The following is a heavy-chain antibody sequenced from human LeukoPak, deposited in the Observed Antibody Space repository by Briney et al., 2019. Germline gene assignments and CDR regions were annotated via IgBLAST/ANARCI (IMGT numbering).Heavy chain of an antibody. CDR1: GFTFSSYG. V-gene: IGHV3-30*18. CDR2: ISYDGSNK. J-gene: IGHJ4*02. CDR3: AKGFGRVAHSFDY. Sequence: GGSLRLSCAASGFTFSSYGMHWVRQAPGKGLEWVAVISYDGSNKYYADSVKGRFTISRDNSKNTLYLQMNSLRAEDTAVYYCAKGFGRVAHSFDYWGQGTLVTVSS. D-gene: IGHD3/OR15-3a*01.